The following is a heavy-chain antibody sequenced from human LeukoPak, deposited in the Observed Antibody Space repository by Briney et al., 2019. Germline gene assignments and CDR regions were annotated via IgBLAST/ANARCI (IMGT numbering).Heavy chain of an antibody. J-gene: IGHJ4*02. D-gene: IGHD1-26*01. CDR2: ISGSGGST. Sequence: TGGSLRLSCAASGFTFSSYAMSWVRQAPGKGLEWVSAISGSGGSTYYADSVKGRFTISRDNSKNTLYLQMNSLRAEDTAVYYCAKGTSSIVGAPTGYWGQGTLVTVFS. V-gene: IGHV3-23*01. CDR3: AKGTSSIVGAPTGY. CDR1: GFTFSSYA.